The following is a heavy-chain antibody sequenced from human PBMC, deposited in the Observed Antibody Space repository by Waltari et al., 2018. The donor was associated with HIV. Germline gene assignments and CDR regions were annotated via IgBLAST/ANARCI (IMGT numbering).Heavy chain of an antibody. Sequence: LHESGPGRVKPSQTLSLTCSVSGGSVSSANFYWSWVRQAPGKGLEWTAYVYDKRTFNYNPSLKNRVTVNTDASKNQFYLSLRSVTGADTATYYCVRSVWSGSSSWGRGTLVIVSS. CDR1: GGSVSSANFY. CDR3: VRSVWSGSSS. CDR2: VYDKRTF. J-gene: IGHJ5*02. D-gene: IGHD3-3*01. V-gene: IGHV4-61*01.